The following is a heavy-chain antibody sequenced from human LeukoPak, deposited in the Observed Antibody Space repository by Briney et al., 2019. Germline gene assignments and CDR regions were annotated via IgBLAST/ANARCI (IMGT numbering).Heavy chain of an antibody. CDR1: KFTFNSYG. CDR2: IRFDGSDE. V-gene: IGHV3-30*02. J-gene: IGHJ4*02. CDR3: AKDRRGSCNAGSCYCCDY. Sequence: GGSLRLSCTASKFTFNSYGMHWVRQAPGKGLEWVAFIRFDGSDEHYADSVKGRFTISRDNSKNTLYLQMNSLRAEDTAVYYCAKDRRGSCNAGSCYCCDYWGRGALVTVSS. D-gene: IGHD2-15*01.